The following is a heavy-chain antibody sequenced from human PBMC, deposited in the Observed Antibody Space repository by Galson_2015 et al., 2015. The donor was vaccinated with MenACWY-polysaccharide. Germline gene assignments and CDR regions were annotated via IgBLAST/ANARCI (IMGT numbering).Heavy chain of an antibody. CDR2: LSGSGGTT. D-gene: IGHD3-22*01. CDR1: GFTFNNYA. V-gene: IGHV3-23*01. CDR3: AKDPSVSGYQPYDY. J-gene: IGHJ4*02. Sequence: SLRLSCATSGFTFNNYAMSWVRQAPGKGLEWVSALSGSGGTTYYADSVKGRFTISRDNSRNTLFLQMNSLRVEDTALYYCAKDPSVSGYQPYDYWGQGALVTVSS.